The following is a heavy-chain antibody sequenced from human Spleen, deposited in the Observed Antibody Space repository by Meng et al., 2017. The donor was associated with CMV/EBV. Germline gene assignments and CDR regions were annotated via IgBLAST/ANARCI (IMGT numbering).Heavy chain of an antibody. CDR3: ARDRQQLVYYYGMDV. J-gene: IGHJ6*02. Sequence: SGGSFSSYTFSWVRQAPGQGLEWMGRIVPIFGTANYAQKFQGRVTITTDESTSTAYMELSSLRSEDTAVYYCARDRQQLVYYYGMDVWGQGTTVTVSS. V-gene: IGHV1-69*05. CDR2: IVPIFGTA. CDR1: GGSFSSYT. D-gene: IGHD6-6*01.